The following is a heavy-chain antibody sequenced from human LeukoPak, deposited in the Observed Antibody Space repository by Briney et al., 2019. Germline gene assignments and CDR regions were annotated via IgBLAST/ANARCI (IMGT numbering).Heavy chain of an antibody. CDR3: ARDKGRGTGTTFSSFYYGMDV. CDR2: IIPIFGTA. CDR1: GGTFSSYA. V-gene: IGHV1-69*13. J-gene: IGHJ6*02. D-gene: IGHD1-7*01. Sequence: ASVNVSCKASGGTFSSYAISWVRQAPGQGLEWMGGIIPIFGTANYAQKFQGRVTITADESTSTAYMELSSLRSEDTAVYYCARDKGRGTGTTFSSFYYGMDVWGQGTTVTVSS.